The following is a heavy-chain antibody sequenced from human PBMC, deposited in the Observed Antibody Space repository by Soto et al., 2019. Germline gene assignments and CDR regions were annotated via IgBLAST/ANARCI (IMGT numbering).Heavy chain of an antibody. Sequence: SETLSLTCTFSGLSTRSYYWSWIRQPPGKGLEWIGYIYYSGSTNYNPSLKSRVTISVDTSKNQFSLKLSSVTAADTAVYYCARDGVGDWFDPWGQGTLVTVSS. CDR3: ARDGVGDWFDP. CDR2: IYYSGST. D-gene: IGHD3-16*01. J-gene: IGHJ5*02. CDR1: GLSTRSYY. V-gene: IGHV4-59*01.